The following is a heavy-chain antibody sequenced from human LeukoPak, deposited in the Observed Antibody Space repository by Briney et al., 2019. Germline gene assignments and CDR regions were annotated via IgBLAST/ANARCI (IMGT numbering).Heavy chain of an antibody. V-gene: IGHV1-2*02. CDR3: ARGRLGYGSGSSLDY. J-gene: IGHJ4*02. Sequence: ASVKVSCKASGYTFTGYHMHWVRQAPGQGLEWMGWINPNSGGTNYAQKFQGRVTMTRDTSISTAYMELSRLRSDDTAVYYCARGRLGYGSGSSLDYWGQGNLVTVSS. D-gene: IGHD3-10*01. CDR2: INPNSGGT. CDR1: GYTFTGYH.